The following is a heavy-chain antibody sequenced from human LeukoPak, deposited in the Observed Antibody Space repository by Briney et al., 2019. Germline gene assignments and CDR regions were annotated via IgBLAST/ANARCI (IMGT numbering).Heavy chain of an antibody. Sequence: KVSCKGSGYSFTSYWIGWVRQMPGKGLEWMGIIYPGDSDTRYSPSFHGQVTISADKSISTAYLQWTSLKASDTVMFYCARRTYGGNVPDYWGQGTLVTVSS. CDR2: IYPGDSDT. V-gene: IGHV5-51*01. D-gene: IGHD4-23*01. CDR3: ARRTYGGNVPDY. J-gene: IGHJ4*02. CDR1: GYSFTSYW.